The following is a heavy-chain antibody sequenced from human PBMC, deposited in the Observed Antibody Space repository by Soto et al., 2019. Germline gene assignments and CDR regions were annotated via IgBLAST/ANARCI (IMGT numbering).Heavy chain of an antibody. D-gene: IGHD3-3*01. V-gene: IGHV3-33*01. CDR1: GFTFSSYG. CDR2: IWYDGSNK. CDR3: ARDLKRITIFGVVDYYYYGMDV. J-gene: IGHJ6*02. Sequence: LRLSCAASGFTFSSYGMHWVRQAPGKGLEWVAVIWYDGSNKYYADSVKGRFTISRDNSKNTLYLQMNSLRAEDTAVYYCARDLKRITIFGVVDYYYYGMDVWGQGTTVTVSS.